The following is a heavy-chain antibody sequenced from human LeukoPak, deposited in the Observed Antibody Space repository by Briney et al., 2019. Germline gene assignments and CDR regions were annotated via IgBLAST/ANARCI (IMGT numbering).Heavy chain of an antibody. CDR1: GGSISSGGYS. CDR2: IYHSGST. J-gene: IGHJ6*02. Sequence: PSQTLSLTCAVSGGSISSGGYSWSWIRQPPGKGLGWIGYIYHSGSTYYNPSLKSRVTISVDRSKNQFSLKLSSVTAADTAVYYCARTSGSYGYYYYGMDVWGQGTTVTVSS. V-gene: IGHV4-30-2*01. D-gene: IGHD1-26*01. CDR3: ARTSGSYGYYYYGMDV.